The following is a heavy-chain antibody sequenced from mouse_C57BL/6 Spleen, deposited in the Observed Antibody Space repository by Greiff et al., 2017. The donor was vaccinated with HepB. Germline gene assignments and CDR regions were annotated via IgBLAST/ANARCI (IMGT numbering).Heavy chain of an antibody. J-gene: IGHJ4*01. CDR2: IWSGGST. Sequence: VKVVESGPGLVQPSQSLSITCTVSGFSLTSYGVHWVRQSPGKGLEWLGVIWSGGSTDYNAAFISRLSISKDNSKSQVFFKMNSLQADDTAIYYCARTYGYDPEDYAMDYWGQGTSVTVSS. CDR1: GFSLTSYG. D-gene: IGHD2-2*01. V-gene: IGHV2-2*01. CDR3: ARTYGYDPEDYAMDY.